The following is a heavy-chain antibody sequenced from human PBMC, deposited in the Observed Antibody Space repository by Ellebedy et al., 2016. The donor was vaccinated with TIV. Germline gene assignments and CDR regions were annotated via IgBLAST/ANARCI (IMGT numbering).Heavy chain of an antibody. J-gene: IGHJ3*02. V-gene: IGHV3-7*01. CDR3: ATDGSYGDYRSPTHAFEM. Sequence: GGSLRLSCAASGFSFRSYWMSWVRQAPGKGLEWVANINQDGSQKYYVDSVKGRFTISRDNAKNSLFLQMNSLRAEDTALYYCATDGSYGDYRSPTHAFEMWGQGTMVTVSS. CDR1: GFSFRSYW. CDR2: INQDGSQK. D-gene: IGHD4-17*01.